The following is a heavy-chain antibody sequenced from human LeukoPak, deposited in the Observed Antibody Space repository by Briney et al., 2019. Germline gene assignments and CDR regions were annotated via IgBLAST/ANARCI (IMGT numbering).Heavy chain of an antibody. CDR3: ARSTYAYFDY. J-gene: IGHJ4*02. D-gene: IGHD5/OR15-5a*01. V-gene: IGHV3-23*01. Sequence: GGSLRLSCAASGFTFNSYAMSWVRQFPGKGLEWVSGISAGGVTTYYADSVKGRFTISRDNFKNTLDLQMSSLRAEDTAVYYCARSTYAYFDYWGQGTLVTVSS. CDR2: ISAGGVTT. CDR1: GFTFNSYA.